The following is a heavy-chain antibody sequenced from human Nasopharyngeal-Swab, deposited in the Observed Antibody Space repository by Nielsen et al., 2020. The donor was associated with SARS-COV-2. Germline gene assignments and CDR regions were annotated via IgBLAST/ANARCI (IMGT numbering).Heavy chain of an antibody. CDR2: IYYIGST. V-gene: IGHV4-59*08. D-gene: IGHD3-16*02. CDR1: GGSIGTYY. Sequence: SETLSLTCTVSGGSIGTYYWSWIRQPPGKGLEWIGYIYYIGSTMYNPSLKGRVTLSVDTSENQFSLRLTSVTAADSAVYYCARQDVSGSYRFMVYWGQGTLVTVSS. J-gene: IGHJ4*02. CDR3: ARQDVSGSYRFMVY.